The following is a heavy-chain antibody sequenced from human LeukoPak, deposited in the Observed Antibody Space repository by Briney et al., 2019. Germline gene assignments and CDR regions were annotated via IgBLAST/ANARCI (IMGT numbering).Heavy chain of an antibody. Sequence: SVKVSCKASGGTFSSYAISWVRQAPGQGLEWMGRIIPILGIANYAQKFQGRVTITADKSTSTAYMELSSLRSEDTAVYYCAREGKADYPFDYWGQGTLVTVSS. V-gene: IGHV1-69*04. D-gene: IGHD4-11*01. J-gene: IGHJ4*02. CDR3: AREGKADYPFDY. CDR2: IIPILGIA. CDR1: GGTFSSYA.